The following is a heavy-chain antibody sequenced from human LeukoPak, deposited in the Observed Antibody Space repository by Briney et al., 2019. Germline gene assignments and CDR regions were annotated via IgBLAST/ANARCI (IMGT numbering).Heavy chain of an antibody. Sequence: PGGSLRLSCAASGFTFSSYSMNWVRQAPGKGLEWVSSISSSSSYIYYADSVKGRFTISRDNAKNSLYLQMNSLRAEDTAVYYCAKYSSSSDHDYWGQGTLVTVSS. D-gene: IGHD6-6*01. CDR3: AKYSSSSDHDY. CDR1: GFTFSSYS. CDR2: ISSSSSYI. V-gene: IGHV3-21*01. J-gene: IGHJ4*02.